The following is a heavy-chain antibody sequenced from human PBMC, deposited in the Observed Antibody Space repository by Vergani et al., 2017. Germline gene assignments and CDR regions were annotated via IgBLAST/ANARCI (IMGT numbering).Heavy chain of an antibody. CDR1: GFTFSSYA. D-gene: IGHD3-9*01. Sequence: EVQLLESGGGLVQPGGSLRLSCAASGFTFSSYAMSWVRQAPGKGLEWVSAISGSGGRTYYADSVKGRFTISRDNSKNTLYLQMGSLRAEDMAVYYCARVEFDPLPDSYYYYMDVWGKGTTVTVSS. CDR2: ISGSGGRT. CDR3: ARVEFDPLPDSYYYYMDV. V-gene: IGHV3-23*01. J-gene: IGHJ6*03.